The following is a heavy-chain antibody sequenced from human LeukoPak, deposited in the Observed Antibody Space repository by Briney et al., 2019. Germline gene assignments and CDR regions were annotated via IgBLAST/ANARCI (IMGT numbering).Heavy chain of an antibody. D-gene: IGHD3-10*02. Sequence: KPGGSLRLSCAASGFTFSSYEMNWVRQAPGEGREWVSYISSSGSTIYYADSVKGRFTISRDNAKNSLYLQMNSLRAEDTAVYYCAGLGITMIGGVWGKGTTVTISS. J-gene: IGHJ6*04. CDR1: GFTFSSYE. CDR3: AGLGITMIGGV. V-gene: IGHV3-48*03. CDR2: ISSSGSTI.